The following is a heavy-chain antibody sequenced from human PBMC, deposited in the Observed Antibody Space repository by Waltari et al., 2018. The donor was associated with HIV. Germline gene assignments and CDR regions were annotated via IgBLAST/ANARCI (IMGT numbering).Heavy chain of an antibody. D-gene: IGHD6-13*01. CDR3: AKFTQSRIAAAGEFDY. CDR1: GFTFDDYA. V-gene: IGHV3-9*01. J-gene: IGHJ4*02. Sequence: EVQLVESGGGLVQPGRSLRLSCAASGFTFDDYAIHWVRQAPGKGLEWVSGISWNSGSIGYAYSVKGRFTISRDNAKNSLYLQMNSLRAEDTALYYCAKFTQSRIAAAGEFDYWGQGTLVTVSS. CDR2: ISWNSGSI.